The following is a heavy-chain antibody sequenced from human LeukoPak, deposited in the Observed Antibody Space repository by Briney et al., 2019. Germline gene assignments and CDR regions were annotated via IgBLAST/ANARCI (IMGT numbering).Heavy chain of an antibody. D-gene: IGHD4-23*01. CDR3: ARRTTVADPYYYYYYMDV. Sequence: GGSLRLSCAASGFTVSSNYMSWVRQAPGKGLEWVSVIYSGGSTYYADSVKGRFTISRDNSKNTLYLQMNSLRAGDTAVYYCARRTTVADPYYYYYYMDVWGKGTTVTVSS. CDR1: GFTVSSNY. CDR2: IYSGGST. J-gene: IGHJ6*03. V-gene: IGHV3-66*02.